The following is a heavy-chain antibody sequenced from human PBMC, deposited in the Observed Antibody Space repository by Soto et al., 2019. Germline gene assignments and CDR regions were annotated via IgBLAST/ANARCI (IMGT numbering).Heavy chain of an antibody. J-gene: IGHJ6*02. V-gene: IGHV3-48*03. Sequence: SLRLSCAASGFTFSSYEMNWVRQAPGKGLEWVSYISSSGSTIYYADSVKGRFTISRDNAKNSLYLQMNSLRAEDTAVYYCARPLLPAYYYYGMDVWGQGTTVTGSS. CDR1: GFTFSSYE. CDR2: ISSSGSTI. CDR3: ARPLLPAYYYYGMDV.